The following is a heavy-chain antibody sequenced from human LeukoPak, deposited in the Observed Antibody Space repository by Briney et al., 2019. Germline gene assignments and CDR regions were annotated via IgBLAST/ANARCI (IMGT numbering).Heavy chain of an antibody. Sequence: GGSLRLSCAGSGFTFSSYSMNWVRQARGKGLEWVSYISSSSSTIYYADSVKGRFTISRENAKNSLYLQMNSLRAEDTAVYYCARDRSSSWSKLFDYWGQGTLVTVSS. CDR1: GFTFSSYS. J-gene: IGHJ4*02. V-gene: IGHV3-48*01. D-gene: IGHD6-13*01. CDR3: ARDRSSSWSKLFDY. CDR2: ISSSSSTI.